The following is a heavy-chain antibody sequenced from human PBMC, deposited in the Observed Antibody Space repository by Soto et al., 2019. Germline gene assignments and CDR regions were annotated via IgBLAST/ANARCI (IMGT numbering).Heavy chain of an antibody. V-gene: IGHV3-15*07. D-gene: IGHD1-7*01. Sequence: PGGSLRLSCAASGFTFSNAWMNWVRQAPGKGLEWVGRIKSKTDGGTTDYAAPVKGRFTISRDDSKNTLYLQMNSLKTEDTAVYYCTTDLLSHDGTTFGQNYYYYGMDVWGQGTTVTVSS. J-gene: IGHJ6*02. CDR3: TTDLLSHDGTTFGQNYYYYGMDV. CDR1: GFTFSNAW. CDR2: IKSKTDGGTT.